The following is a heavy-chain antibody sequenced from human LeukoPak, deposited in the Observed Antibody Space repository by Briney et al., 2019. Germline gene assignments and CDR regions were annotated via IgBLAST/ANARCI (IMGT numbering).Heavy chain of an antibody. CDR3: ARASYSYDINGWVPFDY. CDR2: INHSGST. D-gene: IGHD3-22*01. J-gene: IGHJ4*02. V-gene: IGHV4-39*07. Sequence: PSQTLSLTCTVSGGSISSGSYYWSWIRQPPGKGLEWIGEINHSGSTNYNPSLKGRVTISVDTSKNQFSLKLSSVTAADTAVYYCARASYSYDINGWVPFDYWGQGTLVTVSS. CDR1: GGSISSGSYY.